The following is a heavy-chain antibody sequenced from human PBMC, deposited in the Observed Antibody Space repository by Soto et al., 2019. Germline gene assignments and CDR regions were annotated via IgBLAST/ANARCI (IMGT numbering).Heavy chain of an antibody. CDR3: SRDSGWFGEFHYYYNGMDV. Sequence: QVQLQESGPGLVKPSQTLSLTCTVSGGSISSGNYYWTWIRQPPGTGLEWIGYIFYSGTTYYNPSLKSRVTISVDTSKNQFSLKLSSVTAADTAVYYCSRDSGWFGEFHYYYNGMDVWGQGTTVTVSS. CDR2: IFYSGTT. V-gene: IGHV4-30-4*01. J-gene: IGHJ6*02. D-gene: IGHD3-10*01. CDR1: GGSISSGNYY.